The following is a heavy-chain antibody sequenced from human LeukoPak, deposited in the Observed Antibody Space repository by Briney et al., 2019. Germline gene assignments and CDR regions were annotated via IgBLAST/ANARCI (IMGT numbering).Heavy chain of an antibody. D-gene: IGHD3-10*01. CDR1: GGSFSGYY. V-gene: IGHV4-34*01. CDR2: INHSGST. Sequence: SETLSLTCAVYGGSFSGYYWSWIRQPPGKGLEWIGEINHSGSTNYNPSLKSRVTISVDTSKNQFSLKLSSVTAADTAVYYCARFLWFGESDAFDIWGQGTMVTVSS. J-gene: IGHJ3*02. CDR3: ARFLWFGESDAFDI.